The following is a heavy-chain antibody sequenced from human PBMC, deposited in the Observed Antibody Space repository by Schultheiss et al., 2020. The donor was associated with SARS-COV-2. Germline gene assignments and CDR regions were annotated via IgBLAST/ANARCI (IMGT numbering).Heavy chain of an antibody. CDR2: INHSGST. J-gene: IGHJ4*02. V-gene: IGHV4-34*01. D-gene: IGHD3-3*01. Sequence: SETLSLTCAVYGGSFSGYYWSWIRQPPGKGLEWIGEINHSGSTNYNPSLKSRVTISVDTSKNQFSLKLSSVTAADTAVYYCASDIDVGPLFYWGQGTLVTVSS. CDR3: ASDIDVGPLFY. CDR1: GGSFSGYY.